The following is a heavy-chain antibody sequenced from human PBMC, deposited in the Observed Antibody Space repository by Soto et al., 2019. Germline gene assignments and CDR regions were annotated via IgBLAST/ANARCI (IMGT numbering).Heavy chain of an antibody. CDR1: GFTFSDFE. J-gene: IGHJ4*02. Sequence: QVQLVESGGGVVQPGRSLRLSCSASGFTFSDFEMYWVRQAPGKGLHWVSFISYDGSNQYYAVSVKGRCTVSRANSKNTLFLLMNSLRREDTAVYFCARRTGTAPRFDYWGPGTLVTVSS. V-gene: IGHV3-30-3*01. CDR2: ISYDGSNQ. D-gene: IGHD1-7*01. CDR3: ARRTGTAPRFDY.